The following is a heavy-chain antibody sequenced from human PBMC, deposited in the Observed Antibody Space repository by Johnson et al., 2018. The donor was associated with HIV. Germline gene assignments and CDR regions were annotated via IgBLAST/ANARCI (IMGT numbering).Heavy chain of an antibody. CDR2: LYSGGST. V-gene: IGHV3-66*01. Sequence: VQLVESGGGLVQPGGSLRLSCAASGFTVSSNYMTWVRQAPGKGLEWVSILYSGGSTYYADSGQGRFTVSRDNAKNTLYLQMNSLRDEDTAVYYCVREGPSERAGFDIWGQGTMVTVSS. J-gene: IGHJ3*02. CDR3: VREGPSERAGFDI. CDR1: GFTVSSNY.